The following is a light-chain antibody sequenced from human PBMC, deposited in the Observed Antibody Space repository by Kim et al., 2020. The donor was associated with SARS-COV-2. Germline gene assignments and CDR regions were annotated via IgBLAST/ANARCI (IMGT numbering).Light chain of an antibody. CDR1: RLGQKS. V-gene: IGLV3-1*01. CDR3: QVWDRTTTV. J-gene: IGLJ2*01. Sequence: SYELTQPPSVSVSPGQTASITCSGARLGQKSVCWYQQKPGQSPEVVIYQDTKRPSGIPERFSGSKSGNTATLTISGTRDVDEADYYCQVWDRTTTVFGGGSQLTVL. CDR2: QDT.